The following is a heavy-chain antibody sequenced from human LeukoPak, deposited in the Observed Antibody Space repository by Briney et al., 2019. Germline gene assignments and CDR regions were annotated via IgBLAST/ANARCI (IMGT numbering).Heavy chain of an antibody. J-gene: IGHJ4*02. D-gene: IGHD3-16*01. CDR3: ARGGKVLDYFDY. CDR2: ISDSGST. V-gene: IGHV4-39*01. CDR1: GGSISSRSYY. Sequence: PSETLSLTCTVSGGSISSRSYYWGWIRQPPGKGLEWIGKISDSGSTYYSPSLRSRVTISIDMSKNQFSLKLSSVTATDTAVYYCARGGKVLDYFDYWGQGTLVTVSS.